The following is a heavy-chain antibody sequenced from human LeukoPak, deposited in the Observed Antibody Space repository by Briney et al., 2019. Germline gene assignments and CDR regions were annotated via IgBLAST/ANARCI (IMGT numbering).Heavy chain of an antibody. CDR1: GGTFTSYA. V-gene: IGHV1-69*05. CDR3: ARYYYDSSGYYYEYFQH. D-gene: IGHD3-22*01. CDR2: IIPTFGTA. J-gene: IGHJ1*01. Sequence: GASVKVSCKASGGTFTSYAISWVRQAPGQGLEWMGRIIPTFGTANYAQKFQGRVTITTDESTSTAYMELSSLRSEDTAVYYCARYYYDSSGYYYEYFQHWGQGTLVTVSS.